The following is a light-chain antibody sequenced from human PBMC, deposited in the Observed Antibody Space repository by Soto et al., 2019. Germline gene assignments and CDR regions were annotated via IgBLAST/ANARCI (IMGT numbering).Light chain of an antibody. CDR3: QHLNGRFT. CDR1: QGISTY. Sequence: QLTQSPSSLSASVGDRVTITCRASQGISTYLAWYQQKPGKAPQLLIYAVSTLQSGVSSRFSGSGFGTDFTLTISSLQPEDVATYYCQHLNGRFTFGPGTKVDIK. V-gene: IGKV1-9*01. J-gene: IGKJ3*01. CDR2: AVS.